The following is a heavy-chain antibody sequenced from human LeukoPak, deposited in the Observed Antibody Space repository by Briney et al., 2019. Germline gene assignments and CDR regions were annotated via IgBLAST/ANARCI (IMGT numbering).Heavy chain of an antibody. CDR1: GGSISSGNYY. CDR2: IYYTGST. J-gene: IGHJ4*02. D-gene: IGHD3-10*01. CDR3: ARRYYYGSGSYLYFFDF. V-gene: IGHV4-39*01. Sequence: SETLSLTCTVSGGSISSGNYYWGWIRQPPGKALEWIGSIYYTGSTNYNPSLKSRVTISVDTSKNQFSLKLRSVTAADTAVYYCARRYYYGSGSYLYFFDFWGQGTLVTVSS.